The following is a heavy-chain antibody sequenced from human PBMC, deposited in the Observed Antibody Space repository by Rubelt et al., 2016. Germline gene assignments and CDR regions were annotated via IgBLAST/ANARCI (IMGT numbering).Heavy chain of an antibody. J-gene: IGHJ4*02. Sequence: RYWMHWVRQAPGKGLVWVSRINTDGSTSYADSVKGRFTISRDNSKNTLYLQMNSLRAEDTAVYYCARGRLYCSGGSCYVDYWGQGTLVTVSS. CDR2: INTDGST. V-gene: IGHV3-74*01. D-gene: IGHD2-15*01. CDR1: RYW. CDR3: ARGRLYCSGGSCYVDY.